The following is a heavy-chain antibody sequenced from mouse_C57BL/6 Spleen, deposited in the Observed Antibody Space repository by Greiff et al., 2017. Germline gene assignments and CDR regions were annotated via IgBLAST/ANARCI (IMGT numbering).Heavy chain of an antibody. CDR3: TSYDSSGMDY. CDR1: GYTFTDYE. J-gene: IGHJ4*01. Sequence: QVQLQQSGAELVRPGASVTLSCKASGYTFTDYEMHWVKQTPVHGLEWIGAIDPETGGTAYNQKFKGKAILTADKSSSTAYMELRSLTSEDSAVYYCTSYDSSGMDYWGQGTSVTVSS. D-gene: IGHD2-4*01. V-gene: IGHV1-15*01. CDR2: IDPETGGT.